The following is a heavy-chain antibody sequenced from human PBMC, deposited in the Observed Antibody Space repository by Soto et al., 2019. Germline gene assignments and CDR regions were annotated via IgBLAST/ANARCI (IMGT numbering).Heavy chain of an antibody. J-gene: IGHJ4*02. V-gene: IGHV1-69*01. Sequence: QVHLLQSGAEVKKPGSSVKVSCKASGGTFRNHVFNWVRQAPGQGLEWSGGIIPVFGTPNYAQKFQGRFTITADESTSTVYMELSSLKSEDTAVYYCARDLEFRDGNISHLDFWGQGTLVTVSS. CDR3: ARDLEFRDGNISHLDF. D-gene: IGHD3-10*01. CDR2: IIPVFGTP. CDR1: GGTFRNHV.